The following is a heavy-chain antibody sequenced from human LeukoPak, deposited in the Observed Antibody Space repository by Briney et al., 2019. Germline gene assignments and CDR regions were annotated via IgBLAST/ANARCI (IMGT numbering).Heavy chain of an antibody. V-gene: IGHV4-59*01. Sequence: KPSETLSLTCTVSGGSISSYYWSWIRQPPGKGLEWIGYIYYSGSTNYNPSLKSRVTISVDTSKNQFSLKLSSVTAADTAVYYCARGEGGLISSGYPYYYYGMDVWGQGTTVTVSS. CDR2: IYYSGST. J-gene: IGHJ6*02. D-gene: IGHD3-22*01. CDR1: GGSISSYY. CDR3: ARGEGGLISSGYPYYYYGMDV.